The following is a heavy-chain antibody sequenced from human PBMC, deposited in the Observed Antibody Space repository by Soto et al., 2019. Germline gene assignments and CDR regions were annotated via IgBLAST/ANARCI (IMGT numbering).Heavy chain of an antibody. J-gene: IGHJ6*02. V-gene: IGHV1-46*01. CDR1: GYTFTNFY. CDR3: ARALCGGDCFDNSVYYLYGMDL. Sequence: ASVKVSCKSSGYTFTNFYIHWVRQAPGPGLEWMGIINPSGGSTSYAQKFQDSVIITRDTSSSTVYMGLSRLTSKDTAMYFCARALCGGDCFDNSVYYLYGMDLWGQGTTVTVSS. D-gene: IGHD2-21*02. CDR2: INPSGGST.